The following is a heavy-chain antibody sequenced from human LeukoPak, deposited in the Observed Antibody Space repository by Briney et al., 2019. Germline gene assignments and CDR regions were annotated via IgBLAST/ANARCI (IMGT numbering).Heavy chain of an antibody. V-gene: IGHV4-59*10. D-gene: IGHD3-9*01. CDR3: ARVLVLRYFDWLFQDAFDI. CDR1: GGSFSGYY. J-gene: IGHJ3*02. CDR2: IYTSGST. Sequence: SETLSLTCAVYGGSFSGYYWSWIRQPAGKGLEWIGRIYTSGSTNYNPSLKSRVTMSVDTSKNQFSLKLSSVTAADTAVYYCARVLVLRYFDWLFQDAFDIWGQGTMVTVSS.